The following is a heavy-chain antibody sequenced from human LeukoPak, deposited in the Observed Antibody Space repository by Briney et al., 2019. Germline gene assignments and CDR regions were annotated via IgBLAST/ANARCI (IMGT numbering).Heavy chain of an antibody. CDR2: ISAYNGNT. CDR1: GYTFTSYG. D-gene: IGHD3-22*01. J-gene: IGHJ6*01. V-gene: IGHV1-18*01. Sequence: PGASVTVSCQASGYTFTSYGISWVRQPAGQGLDWVGLISAYNGNTNYAQKLQGRVTITTDTSTSTAYMELRSLRSDDTAVYYCARGYYYDSSGYQYYYGMDVWGQRTTVTASS. CDR3: ARGYYYDSSGYQYYYGMDV.